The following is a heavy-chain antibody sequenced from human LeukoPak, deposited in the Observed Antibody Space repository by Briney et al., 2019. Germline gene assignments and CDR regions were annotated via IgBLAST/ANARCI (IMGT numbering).Heavy chain of an antibody. CDR2: IRSKIDGGAT. V-gene: IGHV3-15*07. Sequence: RPGGSLRLSCAGSGFTFSSYIMNWVRQAPGKGLEWVGRIRSKIDGGATDYAAPVKGRFIISRDDSKNTLYLQINSLKIEDTAMYYCYTSITDYWGQGTLVTVSS. J-gene: IGHJ4*02. D-gene: IGHD2-21*01. CDR3: YTSITDY. CDR1: GFTFSSYI.